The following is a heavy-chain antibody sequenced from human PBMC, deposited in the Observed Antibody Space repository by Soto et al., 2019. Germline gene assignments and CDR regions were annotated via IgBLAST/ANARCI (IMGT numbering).Heavy chain of an antibody. D-gene: IGHD6-25*01. Sequence: QVQLVQSGAEVKKPGASVKVSCKASGYSFTSYDINWVRQATGQGLEWMGWMNPKSGNTGYAQKFQGRVTMTMDTSISTAYMELNSLRSEDTAVYYCAGAAASLDPWGQGTLVTVSS. V-gene: IGHV1-8*01. CDR3: AGAAASLDP. J-gene: IGHJ5*02. CDR1: GYSFTSYD. CDR2: MNPKSGNT.